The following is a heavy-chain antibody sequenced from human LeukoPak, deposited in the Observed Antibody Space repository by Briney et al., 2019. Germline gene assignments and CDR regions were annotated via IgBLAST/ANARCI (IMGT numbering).Heavy chain of an antibody. V-gene: IGHV3-21*01. CDR3: ARRDSRGWYGGDY. CDR1: GFTFSSYS. CDR2: ISSSGSYL. J-gene: IGHJ4*02. Sequence: GGSLRLSCAASGFTFSSYSMNCVRQAPGKGLERVSSISSSGSYLYYADSVKGRFTIYRDNTKNSLYLQMNSLRAEDTAVYYCARRDSRGWYGGDYWGQGTLVIVSS. D-gene: IGHD6-19*01.